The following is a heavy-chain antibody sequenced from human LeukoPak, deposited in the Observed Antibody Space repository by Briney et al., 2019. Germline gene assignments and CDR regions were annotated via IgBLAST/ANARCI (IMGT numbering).Heavy chain of an antibody. Sequence: PGGSLRLSCAASGFTFSRYAMTWVRQAPGKGLEWVGRIKSKTDGGTTDYAAPVKGRFTISRDDSKNTLYLQMNSLKTEDTAVYYCCYDFWSGFGYYYYGMDVWGQGTTVTVSS. CDR1: GFTFSRYA. J-gene: IGHJ6*02. CDR2: IKSKTDGGTT. CDR3: CYDFWSGFGYYYYGMDV. V-gene: IGHV3-15*01. D-gene: IGHD3-3*01.